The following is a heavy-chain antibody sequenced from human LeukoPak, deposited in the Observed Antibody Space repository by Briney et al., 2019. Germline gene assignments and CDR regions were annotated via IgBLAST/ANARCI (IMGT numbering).Heavy chain of an antibody. Sequence: GRSLRLSCTASRFAFSSYAMHWVRQAPGKGLEWVALISNDGVNKYYAESVKGRFTISRDNSKNTLFLQMNSLRPEDTAVYYCVRDYTWRDFWGQGTLVTVSS. CDR3: VRDYTWRDF. V-gene: IGHV3-30-3*01. CDR2: ISNDGVNK. J-gene: IGHJ4*02. CDR1: RFAFSSYA. D-gene: IGHD1-20*01.